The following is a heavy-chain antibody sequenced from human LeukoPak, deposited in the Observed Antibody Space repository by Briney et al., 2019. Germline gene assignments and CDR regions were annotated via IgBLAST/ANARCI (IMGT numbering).Heavy chain of an antibody. CDR3: ARGYGDYGYYGMDV. D-gene: IGHD4-17*01. Sequence: GGSLRLSCAASGFTFDDYAMHWVRQAPGKGLEWVSGISWNSGSIGYADSVKGRFTISRDNSKNSLYLQMNSLRAEDTALYYCARGYGDYGYYGMDVWGQGTTVTVSS. CDR2: ISWNSGSI. J-gene: IGHJ6*02. V-gene: IGHV3-9*01. CDR1: GFTFDDYA.